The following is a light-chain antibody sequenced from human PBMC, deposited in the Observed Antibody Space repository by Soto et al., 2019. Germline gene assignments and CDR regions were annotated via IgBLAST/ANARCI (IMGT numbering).Light chain of an antibody. CDR2: GAS. CDR3: QQYAEGTPIT. CDR1: QSVNSDY. J-gene: IGKJ5*01. Sequence: EVVLTQSPGTLSLSPGERATLSCRASQSVNSDYLAWFQQKPGQAPRLLIYGASTRTTGIPDRFSGSGSGTDFTLTISRLESDDFALYYCQQYAEGTPITFGQGTRLAIK. V-gene: IGKV3-20*01.